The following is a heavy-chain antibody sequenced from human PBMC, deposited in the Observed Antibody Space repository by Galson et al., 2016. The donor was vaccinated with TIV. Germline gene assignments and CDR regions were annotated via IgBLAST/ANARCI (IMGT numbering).Heavy chain of an antibody. CDR1: GFTFSDYY. V-gene: IGHV1-2*02. J-gene: IGHJ4*02. CDR2: VNANDGMT. D-gene: IGHD1-14*01. CDR3: ARTGDFDY. Sequence: SVKVSCKASGFTFSDYYMEWVRQAPGRGFESLGWVNANDGMTKFARKFHGRVTLSRDTSITTVYMEMSGLTSDDTAVYYCARTGDFDYWGQGTPVTVSS.